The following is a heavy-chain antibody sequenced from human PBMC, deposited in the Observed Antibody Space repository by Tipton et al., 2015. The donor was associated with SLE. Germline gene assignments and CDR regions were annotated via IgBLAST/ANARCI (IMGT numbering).Heavy chain of an antibody. V-gene: IGHV4-59*11. CDR2: LYHTGTS. D-gene: IGHD3-16*01. Sequence: TLSLTCTVSGASISTHYWSWIRKPPGKRLEWIGSLYHTGTSGYNPSLKSRVTISVDTSKNQFSLKLNSVTAADTAVYYCARRPMGLAAFDIWGQGTVVTVSS. J-gene: IGHJ3*02. CDR3: ARRPMGLAAFDI. CDR1: GASISTHY.